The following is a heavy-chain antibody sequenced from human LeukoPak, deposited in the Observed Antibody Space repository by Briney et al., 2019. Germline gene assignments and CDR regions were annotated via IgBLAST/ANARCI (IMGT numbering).Heavy chain of an antibody. V-gene: IGHV3-23*01. J-gene: IGHJ4*02. CDR2: ISGNGGGT. CDR1: GFSFSSYL. CDR3: ARRLCSGGSCSSFDY. D-gene: IGHD2-15*01. Sequence: PGGSLRLSCAASGFSFSSYLMSWVRQAPGKGLEWVSTISGNGGGTYYADSVKGRFTNSRDNSKNTLYLQMNSLRAEDRALYYCARRLCSGGSCSSFDYWGQGTLVTVSS.